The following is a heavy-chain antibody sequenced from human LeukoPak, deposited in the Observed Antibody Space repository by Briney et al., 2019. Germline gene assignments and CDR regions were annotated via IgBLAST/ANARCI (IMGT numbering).Heavy chain of an antibody. J-gene: IGHJ3*02. D-gene: IGHD6-19*01. Sequence: ASVKVSCKASGYTFTSYAMNWVRQAPGQGLEWMGWINTNTGNPTYAQGFTGRFVFSLDTSVSTAYLQISSLKAEDTAVYYCARDLRGWSQKSNAFDIWGQGTMVTVSS. V-gene: IGHV7-4-1*02. CDR1: GYTFTSYA. CDR2: INTNTGNP. CDR3: ARDLRGWSQKSNAFDI.